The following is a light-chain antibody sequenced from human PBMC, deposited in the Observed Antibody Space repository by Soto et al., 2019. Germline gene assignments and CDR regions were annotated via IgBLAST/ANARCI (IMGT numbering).Light chain of an antibody. Sequence: EIVLTQSPGSLSLSPGQRATLSCRASQSVDTTFFAWYQKKPGQAPRLLIYGASKWATGIPDRFSGSGSGTDFTLIISRLEPEDFAGYYCQQYMSSVTFGQGTKVEIK. CDR2: GAS. J-gene: IGKJ1*01. V-gene: IGKV3-20*01. CDR1: QSVDTTF. CDR3: QQYMSSVT.